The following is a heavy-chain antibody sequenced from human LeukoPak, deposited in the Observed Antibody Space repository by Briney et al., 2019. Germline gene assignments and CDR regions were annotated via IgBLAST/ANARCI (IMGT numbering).Heavy chain of an antibody. J-gene: IGHJ4*02. V-gene: IGHV3-23*01. CDR1: GFTFSSYA. Sequence: GGSLRLSCAASGFTFSSYAMSWVRQAPGKGLEWVSSIRGSGGSTHYADSVKGRFTISRDNSKNTLYLQMNSLRAEDTAVYYCAKGVPGATLGDPFDYWGQGTLVTVSS. D-gene: IGHD1-26*01. CDR3: AKGVPGATLGDPFDY. CDR2: IRGSGGST.